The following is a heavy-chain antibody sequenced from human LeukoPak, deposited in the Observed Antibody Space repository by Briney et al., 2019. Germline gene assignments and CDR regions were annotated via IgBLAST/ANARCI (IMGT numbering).Heavy chain of an antibody. CDR2: ITTSGGGT. J-gene: IGHJ4*02. V-gene: IGHV3-23*01. CDR3: AKDRPLLWKY. Sequence: GGSLRLSCVASGFTFTDYAINWVRQAPGKGLEWVSSITTSGGGTYYADSVKGRFTISRDNSKNTLYLQMNSLRAEDTAVYYCAKDRPLLWKYWGQGTLVTVSS. CDR1: GFTFTDYA. D-gene: IGHD3-10*01.